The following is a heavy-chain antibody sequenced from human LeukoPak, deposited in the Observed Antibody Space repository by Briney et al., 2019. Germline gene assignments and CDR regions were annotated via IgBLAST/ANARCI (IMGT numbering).Heavy chain of an antibody. CDR3: ATHSGGN. V-gene: IGHV3-66*01. J-gene: IGHJ4*02. D-gene: IGHD3-16*01. Sequence: GGSLRLSCAASGFTVSSNYMSWVRQAPGKGLEWVSVIYTDGNTYYADSVKDRFTISRDNSKNTLYFQMNGLRAEDTAVYYCATHSGGNWGQGTLVTVSS. CDR2: IYTDGNT. CDR1: GFTVSSNY.